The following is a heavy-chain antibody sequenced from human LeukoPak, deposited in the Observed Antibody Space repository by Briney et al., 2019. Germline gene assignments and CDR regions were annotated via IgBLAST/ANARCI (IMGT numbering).Heavy chain of an antibody. J-gene: IGHJ4*02. Sequence: GASVKLSCKASGYTFSSYDINWVRQATGQGLGWMGWMKPNSGNTGYAQKVQGRVTMTRNTSRSTGYMELGSLRSEDTAVYYCARVRSTIFGVGQMYYLDYWGQGTLVTVSS. CDR1: GYTFSSYD. V-gene: IGHV1-8*01. D-gene: IGHD3-3*01. CDR3: ARVRSTIFGVGQMYYLDY. CDR2: MKPNSGNT.